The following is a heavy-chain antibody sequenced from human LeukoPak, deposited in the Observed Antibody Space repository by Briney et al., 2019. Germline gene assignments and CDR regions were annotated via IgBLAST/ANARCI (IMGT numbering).Heavy chain of an antibody. Sequence: PGGSLRLSCAASGFTFISYAMSWVRQAPGKGLEWVSGISGSGGSSYYADSVKGRFTISRDNSKNTLYLQMNSLRAEDTAVYYCARLPTSYYDSSHYHYDYWGQGTLVTVSS. CDR3: ARLPTSYYDSSHYHYDY. J-gene: IGHJ4*02. V-gene: IGHV3-23*01. D-gene: IGHD3-22*01. CDR1: GFTFISYA. CDR2: ISGSGGSS.